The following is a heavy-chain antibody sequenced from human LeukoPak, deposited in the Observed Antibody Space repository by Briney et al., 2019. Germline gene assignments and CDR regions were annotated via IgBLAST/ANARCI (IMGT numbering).Heavy chain of an antibody. CDR2: IRYDGSNK. D-gene: IGHD5-24*01. CDR1: GFTFSNYG. V-gene: IGHV3-30*02. CDR3: AKDGYNYSDY. Sequence: GGPLRLSCAASGFTFSNYGMHWVRQAPGKGLEWVAFIRYDGSNKDYADSVKGRFTISRDNSKNTLYLQMNSLRAEDTAVYYCAKDGYNYSDYWGQGTLVTVSS. J-gene: IGHJ4*02.